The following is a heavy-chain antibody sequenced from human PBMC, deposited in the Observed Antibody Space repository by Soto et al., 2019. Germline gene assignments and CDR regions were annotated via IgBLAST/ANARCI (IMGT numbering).Heavy chain of an antibody. D-gene: IGHD6-13*01. CDR2: INAGNGNT. Sequence: ASVKVSCKASGYTFTSYAMHWVRQAPGQRLEWMGWINAGNGNTKYSQKFQGRVAITRDTSASTAYMELSSLRSEDTAVYYCARYNAYSNRSLVPWFDPGGQGPLVTVSS. V-gene: IGHV1-3*01. CDR1: GYTFTSYA. J-gene: IGHJ5*02. CDR3: ARYNAYSNRSLVPWFDP.